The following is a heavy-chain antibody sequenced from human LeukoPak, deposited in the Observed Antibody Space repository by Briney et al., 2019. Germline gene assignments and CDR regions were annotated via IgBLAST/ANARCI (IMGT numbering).Heavy chain of an antibody. J-gene: IGHJ4*02. CDR1: GYTFTGYY. D-gene: IGHD6-13*01. CDR3: ARSGYSSSRYVLDPFDY. Sequence: ASVKVSCKASGYTFTGYYMHWVRQAPGQGLEWMGWINPNSGGTNYAQKFQGRVTMTRDTSISTAYMELSRLRSDDTAVYYCARSGYSSSRYVLDPFDYWGQGTLVTVSS. CDR2: INPNSGGT. V-gene: IGHV1-2*02.